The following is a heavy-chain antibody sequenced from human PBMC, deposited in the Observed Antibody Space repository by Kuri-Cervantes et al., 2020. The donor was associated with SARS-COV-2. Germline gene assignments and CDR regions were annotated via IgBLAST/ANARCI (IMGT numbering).Heavy chain of an antibody. J-gene: IGHJ4*02. CDR1: GYTFTSYY. CDR3: ASTSGSHPVFDY. V-gene: IGHV1-46*01. D-gene: IGHD3-10*01. CDR2: INPSGGST. Sequence: ASVNVSCKASGYTFTSYYMHWVRQAPGQGLEWMGIINPSGGSTSYAQKFQGRVTVTRDTSTSTVYMELSSLRSEDTAVYYCASTSGSHPVFDYWGQGTLVTVSS.